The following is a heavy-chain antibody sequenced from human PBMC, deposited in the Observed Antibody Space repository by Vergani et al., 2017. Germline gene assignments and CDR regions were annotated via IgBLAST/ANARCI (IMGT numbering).Heavy chain of an antibody. J-gene: IGHJ3*01. Sequence: ELQLVESGGGLAQPGGSLRLSCEASGITFWKFGMHWVRQGPGKGLEWVSGISWNSGAVDYADSVRGRFTISRDNAKNSLFLEMNSLRFEDTAVYFCTKGSVYYHDSAGHGYDPYTGFDLWGQGTLVTVSS. V-gene: IGHV3-9*01. CDR3: TKGSVYYHDSAGHGYDPYTGFDL. CDR2: ISWNSGAV. D-gene: IGHD5-12*01. CDR1: GITFWKFG.